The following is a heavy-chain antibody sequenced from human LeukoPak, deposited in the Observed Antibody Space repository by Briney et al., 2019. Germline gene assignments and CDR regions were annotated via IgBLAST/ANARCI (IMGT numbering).Heavy chain of an antibody. V-gene: IGHV3-23*01. D-gene: IGHD3-22*01. CDR3: ASVFLRYDSSGYYYFDY. CDR1: GFTFSSYA. Sequence: PGGSLRLSCAASGFTFSSYAMSWVRQAPGKGLEWVSAISGSGGSTYYADSVKGRFTISRDNAKNSLYLQMNSLRAEDTAVYYCASVFLRYDSSGYYYFDYWGQGTLVTVSS. J-gene: IGHJ4*02. CDR2: ISGSGGST.